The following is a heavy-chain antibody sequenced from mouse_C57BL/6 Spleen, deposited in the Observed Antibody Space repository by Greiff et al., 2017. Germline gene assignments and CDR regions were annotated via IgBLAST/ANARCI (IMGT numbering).Heavy chain of an antibody. V-gene: IGHV1-82*01. CDR2: IYPGDGDT. D-gene: IGHD1-1*01. CDR3: ARSSTTVVDWFAY. J-gene: IGHJ3*01. Sequence: VQLQESGPELVKPGASVKISCKASGYAFSSSWMNWVKQRPGKGLEWIGRIYPGDGDTNYNGKFKGKATLTADKSSSTAYMQLSSLTSEDSAVYCCARSSTTVVDWFAYWGQGTLVTVSA. CDR1: GYAFSSSW.